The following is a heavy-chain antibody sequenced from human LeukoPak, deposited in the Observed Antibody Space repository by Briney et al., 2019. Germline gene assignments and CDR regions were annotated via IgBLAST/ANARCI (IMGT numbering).Heavy chain of an antibody. CDR2: ISGSGGST. CDR3: AKGDSGSYAVDY. J-gene: IGHJ4*02. CDR1: GITFSAYA. D-gene: IGHD1-26*01. Sequence: GGSLRLSSAASGITFSAYAMNWVRQAPGKGAEWVSAISGSGGSTYYADSVKARFTISRDNSKNTLYLQMNSLSAEDTAEYSCAKGDSGSYAVDYWGQGTVVPVSS. V-gene: IGHV3-23*01.